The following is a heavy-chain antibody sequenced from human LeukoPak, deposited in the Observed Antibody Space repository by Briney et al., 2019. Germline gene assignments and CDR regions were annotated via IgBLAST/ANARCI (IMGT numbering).Heavy chain of an antibody. CDR1: GGSISSGGYY. D-gene: IGHD2-2*01. J-gene: IGHJ5*02. V-gene: IGHV4-31*03. CDR2: IYYSGST. CDR3: ARAELLGYCSSTSCWDWFDP. Sequence: PSQTLSLTCTASGGSISSGGYYWSWIRQHPGKGLEWIGYIYYSGSTYYNPSLKSRVTISVDTSKNQFSLKLSSVTAADTAVYYCARAELLGYCSSTSCWDWFDPWGQGTLVTVSS.